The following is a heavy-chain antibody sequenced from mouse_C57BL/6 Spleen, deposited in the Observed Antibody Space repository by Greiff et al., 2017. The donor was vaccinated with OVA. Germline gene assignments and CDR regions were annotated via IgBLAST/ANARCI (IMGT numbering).Heavy chain of an antibody. D-gene: IGHD1-1*01. CDR1: GYTFTGYW. V-gene: IGHV1-9*01. J-gene: IGHJ2*01. CDR3: AGPSTTVPYYFDY. CDR2: ILPGSGST. Sequence: QVQLQQSGAELMKPGASVKLSCQATGYTFTGYWIEWVKQRPGHGLEWIGEILPGSGSTTYNEKFKGKATFTADTSSNTAYMQLSSLTTEDSAIYYCAGPSTTVPYYFDYWGQGTTLTVSS.